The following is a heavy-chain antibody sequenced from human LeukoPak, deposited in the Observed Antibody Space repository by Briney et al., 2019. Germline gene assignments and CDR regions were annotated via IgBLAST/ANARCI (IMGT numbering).Heavy chain of an antibody. CDR2: ISYDGSNK. CDR3: VRGYSYGWFDP. V-gene: IGHV3-30*04. D-gene: IGHD5-18*01. Sequence: PGGSLRLSCAASGFTFSSYAMHWVRQAPGKGLEWVAVISYDGSNKYYADSVKGRFTISRDNSKNTLYLQMNSLRAEEKAVYYCVRGYSYGWFDPWGQGTLVTVSS. CDR1: GFTFSSYA. J-gene: IGHJ5*02.